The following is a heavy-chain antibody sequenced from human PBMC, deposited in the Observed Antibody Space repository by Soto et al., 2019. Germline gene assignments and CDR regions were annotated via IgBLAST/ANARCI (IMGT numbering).Heavy chain of an antibody. V-gene: IGHV1-18*01. CDR1: GYSFTSYG. CDR3: ARDRTYMDV. J-gene: IGHJ6*02. Sequence: GESLKISCKGSGYSFTSYGISWVRQAPGQGLEWMGWISAYNGNTNYAQKLQGRVTMTTDTSTSTAYMELRSLRSDDTAVYYCARDRTYMDVCGQGTTVTVSS. CDR2: ISAYNGNT.